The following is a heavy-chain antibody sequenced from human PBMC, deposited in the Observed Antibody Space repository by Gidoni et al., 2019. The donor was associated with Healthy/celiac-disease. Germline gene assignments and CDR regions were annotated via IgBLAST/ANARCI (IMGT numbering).Heavy chain of an antibody. V-gene: IGHV1-18*01. CDR1: GYTFTSYG. J-gene: IGHJ2*01. Sequence: QLPLVQSGAEVKKPGASVKLSCKASGYTFTSYGISWVRQAPGQGLEWMGWISAYNGNTNYAQKLQGRVTMTTDTSTSTAYMELRSLRSDDTAVYYWARVLPGIAVAGTFLSYWYFDLWGRGTLVTVSS. CDR2: ISAYNGNT. D-gene: IGHD6-19*01. CDR3: ARVLPGIAVAGTFLSYWYFDL.